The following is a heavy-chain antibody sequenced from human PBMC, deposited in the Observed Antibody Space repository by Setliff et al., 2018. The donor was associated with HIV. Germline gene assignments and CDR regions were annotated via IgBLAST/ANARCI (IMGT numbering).Heavy chain of an antibody. V-gene: IGHV1-46*01. Sequence: GASVKVSCKASGYTFTNYNIHWVRQAPGQGLEWVGMVNPSGGSTAYAQKFQARVTMTRDSSTSTVYLELRSLRSEDTAVYFCASKGGSENYPDSDAFDIWGQGTLVTVSS. CDR3: ASKGGSENYPDSDAFDI. CDR2: VNPSGGST. J-gene: IGHJ3*02. D-gene: IGHD3-10*01. CDR1: GYTFTNYN.